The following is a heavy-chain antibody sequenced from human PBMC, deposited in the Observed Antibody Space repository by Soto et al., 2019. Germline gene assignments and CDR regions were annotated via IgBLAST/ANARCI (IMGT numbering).Heavy chain of an antibody. J-gene: IGHJ4*02. V-gene: IGHV4-59*12. CDR3: ARDRNTMVRGLPRL. Sequence: SETLSLTCTVSGGSISRYYWSWIRQPPGKGLEWIGYIYYSGSTNYNPSLKSRVTISVDTSKNQFSLKLSSVTAADTAVYYCARDRNTMVRGLPRLWGQGTLVTVSS. CDR2: IYYSGST. D-gene: IGHD3-10*01. CDR1: GGSISRYY.